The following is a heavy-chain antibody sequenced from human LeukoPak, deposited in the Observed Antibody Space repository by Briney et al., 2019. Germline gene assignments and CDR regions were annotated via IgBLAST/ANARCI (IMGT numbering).Heavy chain of an antibody. V-gene: IGHV3-7*04. CDR1: GFTFSSSW. Sequence: PGGCLRLSCAAPGFTFSSSWMTWVRQAPGKGLEWVANIKHAGSDKSYVDCVKGRFAISRDNAKKSLYLQMNSLRADDTAVYYCARDSPAGAGWRSEPTFDYWGRGTGVTVSA. CDR3: ARDSPAGAGWRSEPTFDY. D-gene: IGHD3-10*01. CDR2: IKHAGSDK. J-gene: IGHJ4*02.